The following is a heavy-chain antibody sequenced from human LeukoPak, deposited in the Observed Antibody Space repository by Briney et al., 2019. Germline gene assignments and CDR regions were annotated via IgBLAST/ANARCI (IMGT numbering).Heavy chain of an antibody. D-gene: IGHD2-21*01. CDR3: ATYGDDWKFDS. CDR2: ITYRGSP. CDR1: DGSLDIYY. J-gene: IGHJ4*02. Sequence: PSETLSLTCGASDGSLDIYYWMFVRQPPGKGLQWIGEITYRGSPYYHPSLKSRVTISIDASQRHVSLTLNSVTAADTAVYYCATYGDDWKFDSWGQGTLVTVSS. V-gene: IGHV4-34*01.